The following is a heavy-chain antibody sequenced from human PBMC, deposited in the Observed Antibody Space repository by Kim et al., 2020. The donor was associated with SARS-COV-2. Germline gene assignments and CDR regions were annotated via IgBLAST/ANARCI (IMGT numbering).Heavy chain of an antibody. CDR3: AKDRYYDILTGLTEMDV. D-gene: IGHD3-9*01. J-gene: IGHJ6*02. CDR2: IYSGGSST. Sequence: GGSLRLSCAASGFTFSSYAMSWVRQAPGKGLEWVSVIYSGGSSTYYADSVKGRFTISRDNSKNTLYLQMNSLRAEDTAVYYCAKDRYYDILTGLTEMDVWGQGTTVTVSS. CDR1: GFTFSSYA. V-gene: IGHV3-23*03.